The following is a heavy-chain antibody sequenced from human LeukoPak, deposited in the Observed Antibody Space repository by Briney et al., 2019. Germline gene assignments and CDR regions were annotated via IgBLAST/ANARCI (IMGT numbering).Heavy chain of an antibody. CDR2: SRNKDKSYTT. CDR1: GFTLSDYY. J-gene: IGHJ4*02. CDR3: RDAFADY. D-gene: IGHD5-24*01. V-gene: IGHV3-72*01. Sequence: GGSLRLSCAASGFTLSDYYMEWVRQAPGKGLEWVGRSRNKDKSYTTDYAASGKGRFTISRDDSKNSLYLQMNSLKSEDTAVYHTRDAFADYWGQGTLVTVSS.